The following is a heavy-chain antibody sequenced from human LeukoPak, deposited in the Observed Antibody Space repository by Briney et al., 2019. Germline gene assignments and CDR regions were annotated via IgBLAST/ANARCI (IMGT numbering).Heavy chain of an antibody. V-gene: IGHV3-7*05. CDR2: INRDGSQK. CDR3: SVVSDAFDI. Sequence: GGSLRLSCAASGFTFSSYWMTWVRQAPGKGLEWVANINRDGSQKSYVDSVKGRFTIPRDNAKNSLYLQMDSLRAEDTAVYYCSVVSDAFDIWGQGTMVTVSS. CDR1: GFTFSSYW. D-gene: IGHD3-22*01. J-gene: IGHJ3*02.